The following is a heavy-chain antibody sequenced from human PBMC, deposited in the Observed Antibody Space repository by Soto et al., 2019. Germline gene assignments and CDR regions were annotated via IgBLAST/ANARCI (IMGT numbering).Heavy chain of an antibody. V-gene: IGHV1-69*12. CDR3: ASPPTTGNYYYYGMDV. CDR1: GGTFSSYA. J-gene: IGHJ6*02. Sequence: QVQLVQSGAEVKKPGSSVKVSCKASGGTFSSYAISWVRQAPGQGLEWMGGIIPIFGTANYAQKFQGRVTITADESTSPAYRELSSLRSEDTAVYYCASPPTTGNYYYYGMDVWGQGTTVTVSS. CDR2: IIPIFGTA. D-gene: IGHD4-17*01.